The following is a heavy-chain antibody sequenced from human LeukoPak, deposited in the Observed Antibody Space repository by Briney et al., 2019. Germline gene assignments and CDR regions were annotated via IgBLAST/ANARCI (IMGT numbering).Heavy chain of an antibody. CDR1: GFTFSSYW. CDR2: INSDGSSR. Sequence: GGSLRLSCAASGFTFSSYWMHWVRQAPGEGLVWVSRINSDGSSRSYADSVKGRFTISRDNAKNTVFLQMNSLRVEDTAVYYCARNLRYTSSWSWFAPWGQGTLVTVSS. D-gene: IGHD6-13*01. CDR3: ARNLRYTSSWSWFAP. J-gene: IGHJ5*02. V-gene: IGHV3-74*01.